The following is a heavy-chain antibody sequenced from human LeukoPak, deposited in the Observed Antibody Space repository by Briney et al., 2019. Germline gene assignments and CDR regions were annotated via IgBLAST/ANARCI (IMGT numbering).Heavy chain of an antibody. D-gene: IGHD3-3*01. J-gene: IGHJ5*02. CDR3: ARDNSYDLWSGYSNWFDP. CDR2: ISSSSSYI. Sequence: PGGSLRLSCAASGFTFSSYSMNWVRQAPGKGLEWVSSISSSSSYIYYADSVKGRFTISRDNAKNSLYLQMNSLRAEDTAVYYCARDNSYDLWSGYSNWFDPWGQGTLVTVSS. CDR1: GFTFSSYS. V-gene: IGHV3-21*01.